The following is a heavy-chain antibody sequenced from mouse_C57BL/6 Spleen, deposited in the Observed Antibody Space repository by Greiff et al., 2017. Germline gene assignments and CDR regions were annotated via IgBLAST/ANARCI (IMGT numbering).Heavy chain of an antibody. CDR2: ISYDGSN. J-gene: IGHJ3*01. CDR3: ARDGYCGWFAY. CDR1: GYSITSGYY. D-gene: IGHD2-3*01. V-gene: IGHV3-6*01. Sequence: ESGPGLVKPSQSLSLTCSVTGYSITSGYYWNWIRQFPGNKLEWMGYISYDGSNNYNPSLKNRISITRDTSKNQFFLKLNSVTTEDTATYYSARDGYCGWFAYWGQGTLVTVSA.